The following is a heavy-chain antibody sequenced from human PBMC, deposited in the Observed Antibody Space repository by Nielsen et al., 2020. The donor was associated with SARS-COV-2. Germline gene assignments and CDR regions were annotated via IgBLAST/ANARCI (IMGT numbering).Heavy chain of an antibody. CDR2: IHYSGTT. J-gene: IGHJ3*02. CDR1: GSISTYY. V-gene: IGHV4-59*08. CDR3: ARQRSMISFRGIIGGAFDI. D-gene: IGHD3-16*02. Sequence: GSISTYYWSWIRQPPGKRLEWIGYIHYSGTTSYNPSLKSRVTISVDTSKNQFSLNLTSVTAADSAVYYCARQRSMISFRGIIGGAFDIWGQGTVVTVSS.